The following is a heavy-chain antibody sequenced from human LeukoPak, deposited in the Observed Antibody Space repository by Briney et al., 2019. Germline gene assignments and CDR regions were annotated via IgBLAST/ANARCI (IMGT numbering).Heavy chain of an antibody. D-gene: IGHD2-15*01. CDR3: ARKGRGAYTDLDY. CDR2: LNPNSGDT. V-gene: IGHV1-2*02. Sequence: ASVRISCKASGYTFTGYFMHWVQQAPGRGLEWMGWLNPNSGDTDYAQRILGRVTMTRDTSISTAYMELSRLGSDDTAVYFCARKGRGAYTDLDYWGQGTLVTVSS. CDR1: GYTFTGYF. J-gene: IGHJ4*02.